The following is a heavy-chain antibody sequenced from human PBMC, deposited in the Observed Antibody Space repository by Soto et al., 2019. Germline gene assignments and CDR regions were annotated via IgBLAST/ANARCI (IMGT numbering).Heavy chain of an antibody. CDR2: IRSSSSYT. Sequence: GGSLRLSCAASGFTFSDYYMSWIRQAPGKGLEWVSYIRSSSSYTNYADSVKGRFTISRDNAKDSLYLQMNSLRAEDTAVYYCARKVDSSGWYLDYWGQGTLVTVSS. J-gene: IGHJ4*02. V-gene: IGHV3-11*06. D-gene: IGHD6-19*01. CDR3: ARKVDSSGWYLDY. CDR1: GFTFSDYY.